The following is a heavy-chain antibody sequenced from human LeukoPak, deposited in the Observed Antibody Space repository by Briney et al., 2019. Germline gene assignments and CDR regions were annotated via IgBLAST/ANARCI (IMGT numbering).Heavy chain of an antibody. J-gene: IGHJ4*02. CDR3: ARLLYDRSGYYYFDY. CDR2: VYYSGRT. V-gene: IGHV4-39*01. Sequence: LETLSLTCTVSGGSISSSSYYWGWIRQPPGKGLEWIGSVYYSGRTYDNPSLKSRVTVSVDTSKSQFSLRLSSVTAAGTAVYYCARLLYDRSGYYYFDYWGQGTLVTVSS. CDR1: GGSISSSSYY. D-gene: IGHD3-22*01.